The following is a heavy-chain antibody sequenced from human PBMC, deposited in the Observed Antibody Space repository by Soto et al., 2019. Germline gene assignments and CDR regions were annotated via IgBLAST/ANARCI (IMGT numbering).Heavy chain of an antibody. CDR3: ARVTTAWGAGRY. Sequence: EVQLVESGGGLVQPGGSLKLSCAASGFTFSGSAMHWVRQASGKGLEWVGRIRDKANSYATAYTASVKGRFTISRDDSKNTAYLQMNSLKTEDTAVYYCARVTTAWGAGRYWGQGTLVTVSS. J-gene: IGHJ4*02. V-gene: IGHV3-73*02. CDR2: IRDKANSYAT. D-gene: IGHD2-21*02. CDR1: GFTFSGSA.